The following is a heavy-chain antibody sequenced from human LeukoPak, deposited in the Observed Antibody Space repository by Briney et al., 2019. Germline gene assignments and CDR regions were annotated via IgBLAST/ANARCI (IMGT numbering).Heavy chain of an antibody. J-gene: IGHJ4*02. CDR1: GYTFTNYY. Sequence: ASVKVSCXTSGYTFTNYYLHWVRQAPGQGLEWMGIINPGDGSTNYARKFQGRVTMTRDTSASTVYMEVSSLTSEDTAVYYCTKVGQLVFNFWGQGTLVTVSS. D-gene: IGHD6-6*01. CDR3: TKVGQLVFNF. V-gene: IGHV1-46*03. CDR2: INPGDGST.